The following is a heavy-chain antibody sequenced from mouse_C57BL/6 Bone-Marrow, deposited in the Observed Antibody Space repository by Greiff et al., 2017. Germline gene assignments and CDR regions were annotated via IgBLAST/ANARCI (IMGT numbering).Heavy chain of an antibody. J-gene: IGHJ4*01. V-gene: IGHV1-82*01. CDR1: GYAFSSSW. CDR3: ARQIYYDYDDCAMDY. Sequence: VQLQQSGPELVKPGASVKISCKASGYAFSSSWMNWVKQRPGKGLEWIGRIYPGDGDTNYNGKFKGKATLTADKSSSTAYMQLSSLTSEDSAVYVCARQIYYDYDDCAMDYWGQGTSVTVSS. D-gene: IGHD2-4*01. CDR2: IYPGDGDT.